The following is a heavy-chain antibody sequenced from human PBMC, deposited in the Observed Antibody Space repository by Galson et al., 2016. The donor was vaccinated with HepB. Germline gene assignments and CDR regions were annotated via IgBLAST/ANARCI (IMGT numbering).Heavy chain of an antibody. D-gene: IGHD4-17*01. CDR3: AKAYGVDSYHFND. J-gene: IGHJ4*02. V-gene: IGHV3-53*01. CDR2: MYSGGST. Sequence: SLRLSCAASGFRVSGNYMNWVRQAPGKGLEWVSIMYSGGSTYYADSVKGRFTISSDNSKNTVYLQMDRLTAEDTAVYYCAKAYGVDSYHFNDWGQGTLVTVSS. CDR1: GFRVSGNY.